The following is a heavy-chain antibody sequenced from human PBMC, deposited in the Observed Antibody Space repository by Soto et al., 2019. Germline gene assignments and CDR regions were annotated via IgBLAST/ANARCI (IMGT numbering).Heavy chain of an antibody. D-gene: IGHD6-19*01. V-gene: IGHV3-73*01. J-gene: IGHJ4*02. CDR3: TRQHLDVPVASAIDY. CDR2: IPSKTNTYAT. Sequence: GGSLRLSCAASGFTFSNAWINWVRQTSGKGLEWVGRIPSKTNTYATAYAASVKGRFTISKDDSKNTAYLQMNSLKTEDTAVYYCTRQHLDVPVASAIDYWGQGTLVTVSS. CDR1: GFTFSNAW.